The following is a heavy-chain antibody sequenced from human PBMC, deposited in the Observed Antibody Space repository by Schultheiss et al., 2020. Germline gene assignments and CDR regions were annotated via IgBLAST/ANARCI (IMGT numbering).Heavy chain of an antibody. CDR2: IYSGGST. V-gene: IGHV3-66*01. CDR3: ARDRNYYYYMDV. CDR1: GFTVSSNY. Sequence: GGSLRLSCAASGFTVSSNYMSWVRQAPGKGLEWVSVIYSGGSTYYADSVKGRFTISRDNAKNSLYLQMNSLRAEDTAVYYCARDRNYYYYMDVWGKGTTVTVSS. J-gene: IGHJ6*03.